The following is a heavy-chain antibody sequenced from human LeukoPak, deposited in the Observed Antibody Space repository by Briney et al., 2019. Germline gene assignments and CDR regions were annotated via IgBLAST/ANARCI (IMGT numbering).Heavy chain of an antibody. CDR2: IYTSGST. CDR1: GGSISSGSYY. V-gene: IGHV4-61*02. J-gene: IGHJ5*02. Sequence: SETLSLTCAVSGGSISSGSYYWSWIRQPAGKGLEWIGRIYTSGSTNYNPSLKSRVTISVDTSKNQFSLKLSSVTAADTAVYYCARGHDWFDPWGQGTLVTVSS. CDR3: ARGHDWFDP.